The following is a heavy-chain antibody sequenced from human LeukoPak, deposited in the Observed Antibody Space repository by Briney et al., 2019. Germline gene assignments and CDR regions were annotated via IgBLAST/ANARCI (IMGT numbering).Heavy chain of an antibody. D-gene: IGHD4-17*01. Sequence: GESLKISCEGSGYSFTNYWIGWVRQVPGKGLEWMGIIYPGDSDTTYSPSFQGQVTISADRSSTAYLQWSSLKASDTAMYYCARLDGDLSYWGQGTLVTVSS. J-gene: IGHJ4*02. V-gene: IGHV5-51*01. CDR2: IYPGDSDT. CDR1: GYSFTNYW. CDR3: ARLDGDLSY.